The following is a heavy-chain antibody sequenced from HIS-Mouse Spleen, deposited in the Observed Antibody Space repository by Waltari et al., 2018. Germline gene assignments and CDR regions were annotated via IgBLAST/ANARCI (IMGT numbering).Heavy chain of an antibody. CDR3: ARGYSSSWNYFDY. V-gene: IGHV1-69*04. CDR2: IIPILGIA. Sequence: QVQLVQSGAEVKKPGSSVKVSCKASGGTFSSYAISWVRQAPGQGLEWLGRIIPILGIANSAQKFQGRVTITADKSTSTAYMELSSLRSEDTAVYYCARGYSSSWNYFDYWGQGTLVTVSS. J-gene: IGHJ4*02. CDR1: GGTFSSYA. D-gene: IGHD6-13*01.